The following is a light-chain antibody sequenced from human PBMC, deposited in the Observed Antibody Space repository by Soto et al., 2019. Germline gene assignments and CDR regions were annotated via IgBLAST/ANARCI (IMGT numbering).Light chain of an antibody. CDR3: QQYGSSPPYT. Sequence: EVVLTQSPGTPPFSPGERATLSCRASQSVNNNYFAWYQQKPVQAPRLLIFCFYDRATGIPDRFSGSGSGSDFTLTISTLEPEDFAVYYCQQYGSSPPYTFGQGTKLVIK. CDR2: CFY. V-gene: IGKV3-20*01. CDR1: QSVNNNY. J-gene: IGKJ2*01.